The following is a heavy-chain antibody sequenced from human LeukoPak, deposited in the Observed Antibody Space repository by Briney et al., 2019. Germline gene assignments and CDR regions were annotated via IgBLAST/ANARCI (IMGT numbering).Heavy chain of an antibody. J-gene: IGHJ5*02. CDR3: ARGVPGRVYDSTKRGLFDP. D-gene: IGHD3-22*01. CDR1: GYTFTTYG. CDR2: INPSGGST. V-gene: IGHV1-46*01. Sequence: ASVKVSCKSSGYTFTTYGIIWVRQAPGQGLEWMGIINPSGGSTSYAQKFQGRVTMTRDTSTSTVYMQLSSLRSEDTAVYYCARGVPGRVYDSTKRGLFDPWGQGVLVTVSS.